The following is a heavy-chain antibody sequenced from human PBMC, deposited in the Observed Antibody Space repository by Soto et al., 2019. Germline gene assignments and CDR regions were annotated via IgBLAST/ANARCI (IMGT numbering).Heavy chain of an antibody. CDR1: GYTFTIYY. V-gene: IGHV1-46*01. CDR2: INPSGGRT. J-gene: IGHJ5*02. CDR3: AGGRIAAPNWFDP. D-gene: IGHD6-13*01. Sequence: ASVKVACKASGYTFTIYYMHWLRQAPGQGLEWMGIINPSGGRTSYAQKFQGRVTMTRDTSTSTVYMELSSLRSDATAVSYCAGGRIAAPNWFDPCGKGTLVTVSS.